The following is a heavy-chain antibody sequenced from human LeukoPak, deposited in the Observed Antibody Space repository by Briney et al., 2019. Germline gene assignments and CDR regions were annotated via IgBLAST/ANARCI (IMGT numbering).Heavy chain of an antibody. CDR2: ISYDGSNK. V-gene: IGHV3-30*03. CDR3: ARDDYDFWSGYYRYYYYGMDV. Sequence: SGGSLRLSCAASGFTFSSYGMHWVRQAPGKGLEWVAVISYDGSNKYYADSVKGRFTISRDNSKNTLYLQMNSLRAEDTAVYYCARDDYDFWSGYYRYYYYGMDVWGQGTTVTVSS. J-gene: IGHJ6*02. CDR1: GFTFSSYG. D-gene: IGHD3-3*01.